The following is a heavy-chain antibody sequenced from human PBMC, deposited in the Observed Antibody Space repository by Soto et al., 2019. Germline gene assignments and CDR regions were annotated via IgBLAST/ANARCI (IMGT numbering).Heavy chain of an antibody. D-gene: IGHD3-16*01. Sequence: QITLKESGPTLVKPTQTLTLTCTFSGFSLSTSGVGVGWIRQPPGKALEWLALIYWDDDKRYSPSLKSRLTIAKDASKNQVILTLPTMYRADTATYYCAHSNVRFYYYDDMDVWGQGTTVTVSS. V-gene: IGHV2-5*02. CDR2: IYWDDDK. CDR1: GFSLSTSGVG. J-gene: IGHJ6*02. CDR3: AHSNVRFYYYDDMDV.